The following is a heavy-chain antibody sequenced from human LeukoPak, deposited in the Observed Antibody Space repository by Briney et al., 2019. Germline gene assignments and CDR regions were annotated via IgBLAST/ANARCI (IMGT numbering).Heavy chain of an antibody. CDR2: ISASGGST. CDR3: AKDGTDYYGSGSYPILTYYYFDY. V-gene: IGHV3-23*01. CDR1: GFTFSSYA. D-gene: IGHD3-10*01. J-gene: IGHJ4*02. Sequence: PGGSLRLSCAASGFTFSSYAMSWVRQAPGKGLEWVSAISASGGSTYYADSVKGRFTISRDNSKNTLYLQMNSLRAEDTAVYYCAKDGTDYYGSGSYPILTYYYFDYWGQGTLVTVSS.